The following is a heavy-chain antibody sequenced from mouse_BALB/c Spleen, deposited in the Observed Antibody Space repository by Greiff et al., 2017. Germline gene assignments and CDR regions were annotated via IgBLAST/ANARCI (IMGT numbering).Heavy chain of an antibody. D-gene: IGHD1-1*01. V-gene: IGHV5-6-5*01. CDR2: ISSGGST. CDR3: AREEDGKDYYAMDY. CDR1: GFTFSSYA. J-gene: IGHJ4*01. Sequence: EVKLVESGGGLVKPGGSLKLSCAASGFTFSSYAMSWVRQTPEKRLEWVASISSGGSTYYPDSVKGRFTISRDNARNILYLQMSSLRSEDTAMYYCAREEDGKDYYAMDYWGQGTSVTVSS.